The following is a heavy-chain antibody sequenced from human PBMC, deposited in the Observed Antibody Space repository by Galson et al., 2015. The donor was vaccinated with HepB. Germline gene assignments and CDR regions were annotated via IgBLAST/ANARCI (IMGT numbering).Heavy chain of an antibody. CDR3: ARKRLFTVVVPAAYGWFDP. V-gene: IGHV4-31*03. CDR2: IYYSGST. Sequence: TLSLTCTVSGGSISSGGYYWSWIRQHPGKGLEWIGYIYYSGSTYYNPSLKSRVTISVDTSKNQFSLKLSSVTAADTAVYYCARKRLFTVVVPAAYGWFDPWGQGTLVTVSS. D-gene: IGHD2-2*01. J-gene: IGHJ5*02. CDR1: GGSISSGGYY.